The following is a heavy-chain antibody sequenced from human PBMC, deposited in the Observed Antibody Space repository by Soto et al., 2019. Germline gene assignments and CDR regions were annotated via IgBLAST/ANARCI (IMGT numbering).Heavy chain of an antibody. J-gene: IGHJ5*02. V-gene: IGHV3-74*01. CDR1: EFTFSTYW. CDR3: ARGEGSCTSTTCYAGNSWFDL. Sequence: PGGSLRLSCAASEFTFSTYWMHWVRQAPGKGLVWVSRINSDGSRTTYADSVRGRFTISRDNAKNTLYLQMNSLRPEDTAVYYCARGEGSCTSTTCYAGNSWFDLWGQGTPVTVSS. D-gene: IGHD2-2*01. CDR2: INSDGSRT.